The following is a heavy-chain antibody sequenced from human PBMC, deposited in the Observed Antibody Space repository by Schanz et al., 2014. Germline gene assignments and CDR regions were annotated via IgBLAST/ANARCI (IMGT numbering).Heavy chain of an antibody. CDR2: ISAYNGNT. Sequence: QVQLVQSGAEVKKPGASVKVSCKASGYTFTSYAISWVRQAPGQGLEWMGWISAYNGNTDYAQKFQGRVTITTDTSTSTAYMELRSLRSDDTAVYYCARRYYGSGSYWFFDLWGRGTLVTVSS. CDR1: GYTFTSYA. V-gene: IGHV1-18*04. D-gene: IGHD3-10*01. CDR3: ARRYYGSGSYWFFDL. J-gene: IGHJ2*01.